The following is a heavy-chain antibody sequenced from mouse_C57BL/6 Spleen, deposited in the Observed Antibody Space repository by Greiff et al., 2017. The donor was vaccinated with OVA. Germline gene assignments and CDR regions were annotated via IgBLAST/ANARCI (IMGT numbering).Heavy chain of an antibody. CDR2: IYPRSGNT. J-gene: IGHJ3*01. CDR1: GYTFTSYG. V-gene: IGHV1-81*01. D-gene: IGHD2-5*01. CDR3: ARSDSNWFAY. Sequence: QVQLQQSGAELARPGASVKLSCKASGYTFTSYGISWVKQRTGQGLEWIGEIYPRSGNTYYNEKFKGKATLTADKSSSTAYMELRSLTSEDSAVYFCARSDSNWFAYWGQGTLVTVSA.